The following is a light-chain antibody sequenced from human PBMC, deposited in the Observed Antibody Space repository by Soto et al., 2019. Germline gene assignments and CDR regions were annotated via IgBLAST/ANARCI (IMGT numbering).Light chain of an antibody. J-gene: IGLJ1*01. Sequence: QLVLTQPASVSGSPGQSITISCTGTSSDVGGYNYVSWYQQHPGKAPKLMISDVSNRPSGVSDRFSGSKSGNTASLTISGLQAEDEADYYCSSYTSSSTLYVFGTGTKVTVL. V-gene: IGLV2-14*03. CDR2: DVS. CDR3: SSYTSSSTLYV. CDR1: SSDVGGYNY.